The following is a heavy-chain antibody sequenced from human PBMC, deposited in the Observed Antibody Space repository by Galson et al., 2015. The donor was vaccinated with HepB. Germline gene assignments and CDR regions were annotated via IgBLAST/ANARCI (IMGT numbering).Heavy chain of an antibody. J-gene: IGHJ4*02. Sequence: SLRLSCAASGFTFNAYSMNWVRQAPGKGLEWVSLISSSSGYIYYADSVKGRFTISRDNAKKSLYLQMNSLRVEDTAVYYCARDFSGCDYWGQGTLVTVSS. CDR3: ARDFSGCDY. D-gene: IGHD6-25*01. CDR1: GFTFNAYS. V-gene: IGHV3-21*01. CDR2: ISSSSGYI.